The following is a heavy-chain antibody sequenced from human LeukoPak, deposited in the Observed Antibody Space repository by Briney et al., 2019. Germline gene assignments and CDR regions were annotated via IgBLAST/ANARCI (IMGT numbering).Heavy chain of an antibody. CDR3: ARSGVVVAATVNGDWFDP. V-gene: IGHV1-2*02. J-gene: IGHJ5*02. D-gene: IGHD2-15*01. CDR2: INPNSGGT. CDR1: GYTFTDYY. Sequence: ASVNVSCKAAGYTFTDYYVHWVRQARGQGIEWMGWINPNSGGTNYAQKFQGRVTMTRDTSVSTAYMELSRLTSDDTAVYYCARSGVVVAATVNGDWFDPWGQGTLVTVSS.